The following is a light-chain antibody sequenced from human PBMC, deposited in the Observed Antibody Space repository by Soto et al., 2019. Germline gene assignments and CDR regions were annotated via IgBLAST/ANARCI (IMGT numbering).Light chain of an antibody. Sequence: EIVMTQSPATLSVSPGERATLSCRASQSVSSNLAWYQQKPGQAPRLLIYGASTRATGIPARFSGSGSVTDFTLTISTLQSVDFAVYYCQQYNNWPYTFGHGTKLEIK. J-gene: IGKJ2*01. V-gene: IGKV3-15*01. CDR2: GAS. CDR1: QSVSSN. CDR3: QQYNNWPYT.